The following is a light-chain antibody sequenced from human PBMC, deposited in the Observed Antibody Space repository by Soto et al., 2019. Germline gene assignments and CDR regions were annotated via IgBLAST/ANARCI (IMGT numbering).Light chain of an antibody. Sequence: AIQMTQSPSSLSASVGDRVTITCRASQGIRNDLGWYQQKQGKAPKLLIYAASSLQSGVASRFSGSGSGTDFTLTISSLQPEDFATYYCLQDYNYPWTFGQGTKVQIK. V-gene: IGKV1-6*01. CDR2: AAS. CDR1: QGIRND. J-gene: IGKJ1*01. CDR3: LQDYNYPWT.